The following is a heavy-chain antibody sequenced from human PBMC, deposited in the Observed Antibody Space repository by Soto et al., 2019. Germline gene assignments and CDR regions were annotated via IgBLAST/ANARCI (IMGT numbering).Heavy chain of an antibody. V-gene: IGHV1-24*01. CDR3: ATSENYYDSSGYSY. CDR2: FVPEDGET. CDR1: GYTLTELS. D-gene: IGHD3-22*01. Sequence: EASVKVSCKVSGYTLTELSMHWVRQAPGKGLEWMGGFVPEDGETIYAQKFQGRVTMTEDTSTDTAYVELSSLRSEDTAVYYCATSENYYDSSGYSYWGQGTLVTVSS. J-gene: IGHJ4*02.